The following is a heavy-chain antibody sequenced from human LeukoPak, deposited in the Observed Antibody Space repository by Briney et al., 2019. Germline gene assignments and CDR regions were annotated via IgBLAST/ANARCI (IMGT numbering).Heavy chain of an antibody. D-gene: IGHD5-12*01. CDR1: GGFIRDYH. Sequence: SSETLSLTCSVSGGFIRDYHWTWFRQPAGKGLEWIGRTYTSGTTNYDASLNGRVSISGDTSMNQFPLTLTSVTAADTAVYFCATYSGSRVIDYWGQGILVIVSS. CDR2: TYTSGTT. CDR3: ATYSGSRVIDY. J-gene: IGHJ4*02. V-gene: IGHV4-4*07.